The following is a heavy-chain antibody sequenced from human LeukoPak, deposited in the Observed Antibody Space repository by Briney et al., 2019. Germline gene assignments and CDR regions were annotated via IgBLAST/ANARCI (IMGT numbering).Heavy chain of an antibody. J-gene: IGHJ4*02. V-gene: IGHV2-5*02. D-gene: IGHD3-10*01. CDR3: AHTFVRGPFFSYFVC. Sequence: SGPTLVNPTHTLTLTCTFSGFSLSTSGVGVGWIRQPPGKALEWLALIYWDDDKRYSTALKRRHINTEDTSKNQVVLTMTNMDPVDRAPFYCAHTFVRGPFFSYFVCWGQGALVAVCS. CDR1: GFSLSTSGVG. CDR2: IYWDDDK.